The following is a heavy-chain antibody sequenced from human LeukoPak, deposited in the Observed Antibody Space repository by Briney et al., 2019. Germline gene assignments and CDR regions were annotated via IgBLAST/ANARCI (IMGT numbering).Heavy chain of an antibody. CDR2: ISRIGSTI. D-gene: IGHD4/OR15-4a*01. CDR1: GFTSSDYY. V-gene: IGHV3-11*01. Sequence: PRGCLRLSCAASGFTSSDYYMSWIRQAPGEGLEWVSYISRIGSTIYYADSVKGRFTISRDNAKNSLYLQMNSLRAGDTAVYYCARRAGAYSHPYDYGDQGTLVTVSS. J-gene: IGHJ4*02. CDR3: ARRAGAYSHPYDY.